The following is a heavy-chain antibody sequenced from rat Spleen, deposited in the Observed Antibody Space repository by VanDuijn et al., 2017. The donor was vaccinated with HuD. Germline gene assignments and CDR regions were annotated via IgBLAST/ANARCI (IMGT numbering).Heavy chain of an antibody. Sequence: EVQLQESGPGLVKPSQSLSLTCSVTDYSITTNYWAWIRKFPGNKMEWIGHISYSGSTSYNPSLKSRISITRDTSKNQFFLQLNSVTTEDTATYYCARLTGYDYYVMDAWGQGASVTVSS. CDR2: ISYSGST. CDR3: ARLTGYDYYVMDA. CDR1: DYSITTNY. J-gene: IGHJ4*01. D-gene: IGHD1-4*01. V-gene: IGHV3-1*01.